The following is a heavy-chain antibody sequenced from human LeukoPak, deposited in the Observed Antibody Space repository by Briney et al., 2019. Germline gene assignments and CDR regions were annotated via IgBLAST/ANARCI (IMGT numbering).Heavy chain of an antibody. V-gene: IGHV3-23*01. CDR2: ISGSGGST. Sequence: YAXXWVRQAPXKGLEGVSAISGSGGSTYYADSVKGRFTISRDNSKNTLYLQMNSLRAEDTAVYYCAKDAVMYYYDSSGYYDYWGQGTLVTVSS. J-gene: IGHJ4*02. CDR1: YA. CDR3: AKDAVMYYYDSSGYYDY. D-gene: IGHD3-22*01.